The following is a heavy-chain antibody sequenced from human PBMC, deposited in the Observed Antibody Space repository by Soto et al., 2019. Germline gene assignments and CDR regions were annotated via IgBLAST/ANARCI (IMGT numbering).Heavy chain of an antibody. V-gene: IGHV4-59*01. CDR2: IHYSGPT. CDR3: SRYNSYAIDY. J-gene: IGHJ4*02. Sequence: PETLSLTCTVSGTSISSYYWSWIRQPPGKGLEWIADIHYSGPTNYNPSLASRVTLSVETSKNQFSLKMAFVTAADRAMYFCSRYNSYAIDYWGRGTVVTVSS. CDR1: GTSISSYY. D-gene: IGHD2-8*01.